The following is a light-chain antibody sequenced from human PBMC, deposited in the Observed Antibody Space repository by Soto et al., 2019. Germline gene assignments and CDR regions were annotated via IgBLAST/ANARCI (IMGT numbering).Light chain of an antibody. Sequence: QPVLTQPPSVSEAPRQRVTISCSGSSSNIGNNDVNWYQQLPGKAPKLLIYYDDLLPSGVSDRFSGSKSGTSASLAISGLQSEDEADYYCAAWDDGLNGVLFGGGTKLTVL. CDR2: YDD. J-gene: IGLJ2*01. CDR1: SSNIGNND. V-gene: IGLV1-36*01. CDR3: AAWDDGLNGVL.